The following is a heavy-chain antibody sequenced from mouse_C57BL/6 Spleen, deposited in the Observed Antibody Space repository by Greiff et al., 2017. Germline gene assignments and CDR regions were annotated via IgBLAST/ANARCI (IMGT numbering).Heavy chain of an antibody. J-gene: IGHJ4*01. D-gene: IGHD1-1*02. CDR3: ARLWSPYAMDY. V-gene: IGHV1-52*01. Sequence: VQLQQPGAELVRPGSSVKLSCKASGYTFTSYWMHWVKQRPIQGLEWIGNIDPSDSETHYNQKFKDKATLTVDKSSSTAYMQLSSLTSEDSAVYYCARLWSPYAMDYWGQGTSVTVSS. CDR2: IDPSDSET. CDR1: GYTFTSYW.